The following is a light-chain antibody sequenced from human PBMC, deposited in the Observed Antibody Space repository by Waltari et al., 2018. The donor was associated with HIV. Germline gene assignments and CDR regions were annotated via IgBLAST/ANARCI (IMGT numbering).Light chain of an antibody. CDR1: GGNP. CDR2: DDL. Sequence: QSGLPQPVSASGTTGQSVILPSSSVGGNPGNWDQQVPGQAPRLHIYDDLQRPSGVPDRFYGSKSGASASLAIRDVQSEDEADYYCATWDDSRAGCVIVGGGTKLTV. CDR3: ATWDDSRAGCVI. J-gene: IGLJ2*01. V-gene: IGLV1-44*01.